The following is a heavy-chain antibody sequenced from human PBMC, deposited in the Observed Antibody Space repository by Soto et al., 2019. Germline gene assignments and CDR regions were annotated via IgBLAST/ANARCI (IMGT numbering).Heavy chain of an antibody. D-gene: IGHD3-22*01. V-gene: IGHV4-34*01. J-gene: IGHJ4*02. CDR1: GGSISSYY. CDR2: INHSGST. CDR3: ARSRYYYDSSGYYYKRTPPDY. Sequence: SETLSLTCTVSGGSISSYYWSWIRQPPGKGLEWIGEINHSGSTNYNPSLKSRVTISVDTSKNQFSLKLSSVTAADTAVYYCARSRYYYDSSGYYYKRTPPDYWGQGTLVTVSS.